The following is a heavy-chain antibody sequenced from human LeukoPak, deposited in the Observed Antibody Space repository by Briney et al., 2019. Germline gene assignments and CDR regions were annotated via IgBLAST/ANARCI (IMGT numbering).Heavy chain of an antibody. CDR2: INPNSGVT. J-gene: IGHJ4*02. Sequence: ASVKVSCKASGYTFTGYYMHWVRQAPGQGLEWMGWINPNSGVTNYAQKFQGRVTMTRDTSISTAYMELSRLRSDDTAVYYCARAPSLYIVVVVAATLFDYWGQGTLVTVSS. CDR1: GYTFTGYY. CDR3: ARAPSLYIVVVVAATLFDY. V-gene: IGHV1-2*02. D-gene: IGHD2-15*01.